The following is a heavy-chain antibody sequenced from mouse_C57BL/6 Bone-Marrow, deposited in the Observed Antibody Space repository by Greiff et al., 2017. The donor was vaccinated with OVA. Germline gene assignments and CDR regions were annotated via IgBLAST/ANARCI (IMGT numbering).Heavy chain of an antibody. V-gene: IGHV1-19*01. Sequence: VQLQQSGPVLVKPGASVKMSCKASGYTFTDYYMNWVKQSHGKSLEWIGVINPYNGGTSYNQKFKGKATLTVDKSSSTAYMELNSLTSEDSAVYYCARRFITTVVATDYWGQGTTLTVSS. D-gene: IGHD1-1*01. CDR2: INPYNGGT. J-gene: IGHJ2*01. CDR1: GYTFTDYY. CDR3: ARRFITTVVATDY.